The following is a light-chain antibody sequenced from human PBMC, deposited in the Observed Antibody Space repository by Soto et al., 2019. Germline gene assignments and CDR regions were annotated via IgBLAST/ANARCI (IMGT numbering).Light chain of an antibody. CDR2: GAS. CDR3: QQYHNWPPQYT. CDR1: QTVASN. J-gene: IGKJ2*01. Sequence: EIVMTQSPATLSVYPGERATLACRARQTVASNVAWYQHKPGQAPRLLIHGASTMATGVPARFSGTGSGTEFTLTICSLQSDDFAVYYCQQYHNWPPQYTFGQGTKLQIK. V-gene: IGKV3-15*01.